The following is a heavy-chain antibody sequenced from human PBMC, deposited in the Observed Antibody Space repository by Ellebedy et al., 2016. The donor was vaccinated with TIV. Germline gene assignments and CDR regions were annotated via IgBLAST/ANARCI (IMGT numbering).Heavy chain of an antibody. J-gene: IGHJ3*02. CDR3: ARVVAPWMDDAFDI. V-gene: IGHV3-11*06. Sequence: GESLKISCATSGFTFSDYYMNWLRPAPGKGLEWISSISVSSSYTNYVDSVNGRFTISRDNAKNALYLQMDSRSADDTALYYCARVVAPWMDDAFDIWGLGTMVTVSS. CDR2: ISVSSSYT. CDR1: GFTFSDYY. D-gene: IGHD1-1*01.